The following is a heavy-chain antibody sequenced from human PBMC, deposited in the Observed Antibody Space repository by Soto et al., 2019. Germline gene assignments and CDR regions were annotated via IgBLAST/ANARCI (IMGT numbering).Heavy chain of an antibody. J-gene: IGHJ6*02. Sequence: VQVVESGGGVVQPGRSLRLSCAASGFTFSTYGMHWVRQAPGKGLEWVAVIWYDGSTEYYADSVKGRFTISRDNSKNTLYLQMNSLRAEDTAVYYCARVMGQTYSGSWYFYGMDVWGQGTTVTVSS. CDR3: ARVMGQTYSGSWYFYGMDV. V-gene: IGHV3-33*01. CDR2: IWYDGSTE. D-gene: IGHD1-26*01. CDR1: GFTFSTYG.